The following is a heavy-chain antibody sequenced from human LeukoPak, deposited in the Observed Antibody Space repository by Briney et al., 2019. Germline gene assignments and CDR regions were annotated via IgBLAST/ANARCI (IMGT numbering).Heavy chain of an antibody. CDR2: IYATGTTST. D-gene: IGHD6-19*01. CDR3: ARFKSSGWYYFDN. J-gene: IGHJ4*02. V-gene: IGHV4-61*01. CDR1: GASVNRGYYH. Sequence: PSETLSLTCSVTGASVNRGYYHWSWIRQPPGKALQWNGDIYATGTTSTRFNPSLMSRATISADTSQNQFSLTLNSVTAADTAVYFCARFKSSGWYYFDNWGQGTLVTVSS.